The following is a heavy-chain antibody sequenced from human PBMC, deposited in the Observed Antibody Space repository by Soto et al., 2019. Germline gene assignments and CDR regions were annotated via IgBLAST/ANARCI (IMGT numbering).Heavy chain of an antibody. J-gene: IGHJ4*02. CDR1: GFTFSSYG. Sequence: GGSLRLSCAASGFTFSSYGMHWVRQAPGKGLEWVAVIWYDGSNKYYADSVKGRFTISRDNSKNTLYLQMNSLRAEDTAVYYCARVSSGYDFGYSRGQLDYWGQGTLVTVSS. V-gene: IGHV3-33*01. CDR3: ARVSSGYDFGYSRGQLDY. D-gene: IGHD5-12*01. CDR2: IWYDGSNK.